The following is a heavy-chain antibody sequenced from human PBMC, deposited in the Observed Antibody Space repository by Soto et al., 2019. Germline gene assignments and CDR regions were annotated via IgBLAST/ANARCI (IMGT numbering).Heavy chain of an antibody. CDR1: GGSITNYY. V-gene: IGHV4-59*01. D-gene: IGHD1-1*01. CDR2: VYYSGIT. Sequence: PSETLSLTCTISGGSITNYYWSWIRQPPGKGLEWIGYVYYSGITKYNPSLESRVTISVDTSKNQFSLKLSSVTAADTAVYYCARVEQGFDPWGQGTLVTVSS. CDR3: ARVEQGFDP. J-gene: IGHJ5*02.